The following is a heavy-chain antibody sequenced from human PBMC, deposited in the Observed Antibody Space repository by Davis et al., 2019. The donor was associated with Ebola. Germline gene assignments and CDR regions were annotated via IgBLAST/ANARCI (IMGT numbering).Heavy chain of an antibody. Sequence: SVKVSCKASGGTFSSYAISWVRQAPGQGLEWMGGIIPIFGTANYAQKFQGRVTITVDESTSTAYMELSSLRSEDTAVYYCARLSAAVAGHYYYYGMDVWGQGTTVTVSS. CDR2: IIPIFGTA. V-gene: IGHV1-69*13. CDR3: ARLSAAVAGHYYYYGMDV. J-gene: IGHJ6*02. CDR1: GGTFSSYA. D-gene: IGHD6-19*01.